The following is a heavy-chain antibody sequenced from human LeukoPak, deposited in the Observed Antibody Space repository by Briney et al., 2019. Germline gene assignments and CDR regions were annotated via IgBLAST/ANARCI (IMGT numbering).Heavy chain of an antibody. Sequence: QAGGSLRLSCAASGFTFSSYGMHWVRQAPGKGLEWVAFIRYDGSNKYYADSVKGRFTISRDNSKNTLYLQMNSLRAEDTAVYYCAKDRDGDYSLDYWGQGTLVTVPS. CDR3: AKDRDGDYSLDY. CDR1: GFTFSSYG. V-gene: IGHV3-30*02. D-gene: IGHD4-17*01. J-gene: IGHJ4*02. CDR2: IRYDGSNK.